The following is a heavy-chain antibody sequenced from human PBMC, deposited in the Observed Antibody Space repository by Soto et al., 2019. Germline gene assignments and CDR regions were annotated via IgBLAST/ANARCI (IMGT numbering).Heavy chain of an antibody. CDR1: GFPFSDSW. Sequence: GGSLRLSCAAFGFPFSDSWMDWVRQAPGKGPEWVANINQDGSQTYYVDSVRGRFTVSRDNAENSVYLQMNSLRVEDTAMYYCSRSLNYWGQGTLVTVSS. CDR3: SRSLNY. V-gene: IGHV3-7*01. CDR2: INQDGSQT. J-gene: IGHJ4*02.